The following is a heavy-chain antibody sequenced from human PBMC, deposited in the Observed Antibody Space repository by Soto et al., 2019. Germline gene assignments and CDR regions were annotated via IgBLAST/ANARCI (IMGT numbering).Heavy chain of an antibody. V-gene: IGHV1-69*02. CDR3: ARASVAGTEPRLYYYYGIDV. D-gene: IGHD6-19*01. CDR2: IIPILGIA. J-gene: IGHJ6*02. Sequence: SVKVSCKASVGTFSSYTSSWVRPAPGQGLEWMGRIIPILGIANYAQKFQGRVTITADKSTSTAYMELSSLRSEDTAVYYCARASVAGTEPRLYYYYGIDVWGQGTKVTVSS. CDR1: VGTFSSYT.